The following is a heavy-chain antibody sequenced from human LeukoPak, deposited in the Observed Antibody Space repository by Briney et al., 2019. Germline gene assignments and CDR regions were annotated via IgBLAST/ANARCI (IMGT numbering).Heavy chain of an antibody. J-gene: IGHJ5*02. CDR2: IYYSEST. CDR3: ARDSGDWFDP. CDR1: GGPISSGGYY. Sequence: SETLSLTCTDSGGPISSGGYYWSWTRQHPGKGLEWIGYIYYSESTYYTPSLKSRVTISVDTSKNQFSLKLSSVAAADTAVYYCARDSGDWFDPWGQGTLVTVSS. V-gene: IGHV4-31*03.